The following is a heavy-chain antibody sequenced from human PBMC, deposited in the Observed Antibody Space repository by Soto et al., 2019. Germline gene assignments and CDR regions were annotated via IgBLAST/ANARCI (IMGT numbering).Heavy chain of an antibody. CDR1: GDSVSSNSAA. J-gene: IGHJ3*02. CDR3: ARGGVGATKFGAFDI. V-gene: IGHV6-1*01. Sequence: PSQTLSVTCAISGDSVSSNSAAWNWLRQSPSIGLEWLGRTYFRSKWYNDYAVSVKSRITISPDTSKNQCSLQLNSVTPEDTAVYYCARGGVGATKFGAFDIWGQGTMVTVSS. CDR2: TYFRSKWYN. D-gene: IGHD1-26*01.